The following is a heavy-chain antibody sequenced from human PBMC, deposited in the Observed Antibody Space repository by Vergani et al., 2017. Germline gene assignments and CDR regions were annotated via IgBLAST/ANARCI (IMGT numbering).Heavy chain of an antibody. Sequence: QVQLVESGGGVVQPGRSLRLSCAASGFTFSSYAMHWVRQAPGKGLEWVAVISYDGSNKYYADSVKGRFTISRDNSKNTLYLQMNSLRAEDTAVYYCARASLGWYAFDIWGQGTMVTVSS. CDR1: GFTFSSYA. V-gene: IGHV3-30-3*01. CDR3: ARASLGWYAFDI. CDR2: ISYDGSNK. D-gene: IGHD7-27*01. J-gene: IGHJ3*02.